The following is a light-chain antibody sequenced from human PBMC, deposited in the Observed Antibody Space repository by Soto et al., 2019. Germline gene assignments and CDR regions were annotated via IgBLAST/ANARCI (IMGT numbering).Light chain of an antibody. J-gene: IGKJ2*01. CDR2: GAS. Sequence: EIVMTQSPATLSVSPGERATLSCRASQSVSSNLAWYQQKPGQAPRLLIYGASTRATGIPARFSGSGSGTEFTLTISSLQSEDFAFYYCQQYNNWPLGQGTKLEIK. V-gene: IGKV3-15*01. CDR3: QQYNNWP. CDR1: QSVSSN.